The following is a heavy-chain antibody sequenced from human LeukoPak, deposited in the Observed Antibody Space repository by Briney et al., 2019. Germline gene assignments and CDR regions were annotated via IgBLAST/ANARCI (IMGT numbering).Heavy chain of an antibody. D-gene: IGHD3-22*01. J-gene: IGHJ4*02. CDR2: IYYSGST. Sequence: SETLSLTCTASGGSISSYYWSWIRQPPGKGLEWIGYIYYSGSTNYNPSLKSRVTILVDTSKNQFSLKLSSVTAADTAVYYCARLIHDSFSSTRGPFDYWGQGTLVTVSS. CDR1: GGSISSYY. V-gene: IGHV4-59*08. CDR3: ARLIHDSFSSTRGPFDY.